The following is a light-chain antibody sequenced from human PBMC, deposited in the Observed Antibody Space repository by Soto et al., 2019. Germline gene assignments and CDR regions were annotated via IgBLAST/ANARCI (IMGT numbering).Light chain of an antibody. CDR2: EVS. CDR3: SSYAGSNKGV. V-gene: IGLV2-8*01. CDR1: SSDVGGYNY. J-gene: IGLJ3*02. Sequence: HSALTQPPSASGSPGQSVTISCTGTSSDVGGYNYVSWYQQHPGKAPKLMIYEVSKRPSGVPDRFSGSKSGNTASLTVSGLQAEDEADYYCSSYAGSNKGVFGGGTKVTVL.